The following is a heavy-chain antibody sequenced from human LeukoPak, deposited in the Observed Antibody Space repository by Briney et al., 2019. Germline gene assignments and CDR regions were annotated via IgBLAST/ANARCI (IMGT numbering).Heavy chain of an antibody. CDR2: IYYSGST. CDR3: ARVRGYRFDY. D-gene: IGHD6-25*01. Sequence: SETLSLTCTVSGGPISSYYWSWIRQPPGKGLEWIGYIYYSGSTNYNPSLKSRVTISVDTSKNQFSLKLSSVTAADTAVYYCARVRGYRFDYWGQGTLVTVSS. CDR1: GGPISSYY. V-gene: IGHV4-59*01. J-gene: IGHJ4*02.